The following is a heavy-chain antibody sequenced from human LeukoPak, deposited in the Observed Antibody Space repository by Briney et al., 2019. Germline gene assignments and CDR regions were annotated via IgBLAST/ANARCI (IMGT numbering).Heavy chain of an antibody. CDR1: GYSFTSYW. CDR3: ARQYSSSWWGFDP. V-gene: IGHV5-51*01. J-gene: IGHJ5*02. Sequence: GESLKISCKGSGYSFTSYWIGWVRQMPGKGLEWMGIIYPGDSDTRYSPSFQGQVTISADKSISTAYLQWSSLKASDTAMYYCARQYSSSWWGFDPWGQGTLVTVSS. D-gene: IGHD6-13*01. CDR2: IYPGDSDT.